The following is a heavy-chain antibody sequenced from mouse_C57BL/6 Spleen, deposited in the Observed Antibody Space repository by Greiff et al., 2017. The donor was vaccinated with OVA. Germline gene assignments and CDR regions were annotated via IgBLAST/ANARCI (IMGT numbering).Heavy chain of an antibody. D-gene: IGHD2-4*01. CDR1: GFTFSSYG. J-gene: IGHJ2*01. CDR3: AVGTNYFDYWGQGDY. Sequence: EVQGVESGGDLVKPGGSLKLSCAASGFTFSSYGMSWVRQTPDKRLEWVATISSGGSYTYYPASVKGRFTISRDNAKNTLYLQMSSLKSEDTAMYYCAVGTNYFDYWGQGDYWGQGTTLTVSS. V-gene: IGHV5-6*01. CDR2: ISSGGSYT.